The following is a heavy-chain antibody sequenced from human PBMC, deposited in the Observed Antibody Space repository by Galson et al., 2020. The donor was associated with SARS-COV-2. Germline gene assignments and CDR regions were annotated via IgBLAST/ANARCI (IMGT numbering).Heavy chain of an antibody. CDR1: GYTFTSYD. V-gene: IGHV1-8*01. J-gene: IGHJ4*02. Sequence: ASVKVSCKDSGYTFTSYDINWVRQATGQGLEWMGWMNPNRCNTGYAQKFQGRVTMTRNTSISTAYMELSSLKSEDTGVYYCARALRYRAPLLVVITTLGYYFAYWGQGPLVTASS. D-gene: IGHD3-22*01. CDR3: ARALRYRAPLLVVITTLGYYFAY. CDR2: MNPNRCNT.